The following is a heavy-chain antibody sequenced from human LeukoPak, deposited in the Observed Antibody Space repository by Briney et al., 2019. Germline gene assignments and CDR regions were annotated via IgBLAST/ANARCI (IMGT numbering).Heavy chain of an antibody. CDR1: GFTFDDYA. Sequence: GGSLRLSCAASGFTFDDYAMHWVRQAPGKGLEWVSGISWNSGSIGYADSVKGRFTISRDNAKNSLYLQMNSLRAEDTALYYCAKWDIVVVPAAFFDYWGQGTLVTVSS. D-gene: IGHD2-2*01. V-gene: IGHV3-9*01. CDR2: ISWNSGSI. CDR3: AKWDIVVVPAAFFDY. J-gene: IGHJ4*02.